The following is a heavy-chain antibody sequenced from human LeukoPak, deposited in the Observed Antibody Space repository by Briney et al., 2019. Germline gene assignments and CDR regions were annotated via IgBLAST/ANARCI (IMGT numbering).Heavy chain of an antibody. D-gene: IGHD1-26*01. V-gene: IGHV3-48*02. J-gene: IGHJ4*02. CDR1: GFTFSSYS. Sequence: GGSLRLSCAASGFTFSSYSINWVRQAPGKGLEWVSYISSSSSSIYYADSVKGRFTISRDNAKNSLYLQMNSLRDEDTAVYYCARGYSGSYYPFDYWGQGTLVTVSS. CDR3: ARGYSGSYYPFDY. CDR2: ISSSSSSI.